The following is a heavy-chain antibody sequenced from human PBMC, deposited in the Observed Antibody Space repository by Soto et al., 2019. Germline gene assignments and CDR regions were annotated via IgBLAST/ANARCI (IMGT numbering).Heavy chain of an antibody. Sequence: QVQLVQSGAEVKKPGSSVKVSCKISGGTFSRYSISWVRQAPGQGLEWMGGIVPIFWTRNYAQKFQDRVTITTDESATTDHMELSNLRSEDTAVYYCARPYEGGYSSNHHYYYALDVWGQGTAVTVSS. D-gene: IGHD3-22*01. V-gene: IGHV1-69*01. J-gene: IGHJ6*02. CDR3: ARPYEGGYSSNHHYYYALDV. CDR1: GGTFSRYS. CDR2: IVPIFWTR.